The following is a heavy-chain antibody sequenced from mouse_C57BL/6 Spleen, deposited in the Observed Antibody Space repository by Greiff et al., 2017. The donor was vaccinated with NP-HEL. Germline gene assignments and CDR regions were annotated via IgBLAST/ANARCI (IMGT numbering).Heavy chain of an antibody. CDR2: INPNYGTT. D-gene: IGHD1-1*01. V-gene: IGHV1-39*01. CDR1: GYSFTDYN. CDR3: AREDYYGSAYYFDY. Sequence: SGPELVKPGASVKISCKASGYSFTDYNMNWVKQSNGKSLEWIGVINPNYGTTSYNQKFKGKATLTVDQSSSTAYMQLNSLTSEDSAVYYCAREDYYGSAYYFDYWGQGTTLTVSS. J-gene: IGHJ2*01.